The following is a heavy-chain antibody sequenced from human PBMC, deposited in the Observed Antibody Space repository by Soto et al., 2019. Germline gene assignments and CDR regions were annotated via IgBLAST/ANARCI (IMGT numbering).Heavy chain of an antibody. D-gene: IGHD2-15*01. CDR1: GGTFSSYA. CDR3: ARGKCSGGSCYSYLDY. Sequence: QVQLVQSGAEVKKPGSSVKVSCKASGGTFSSYAISWVRQAPGQGLEWMGGIIPIFGTANYAQKFQGRVTITADESTSTAYMELSSLRSEHTAVYYCARGKCSGGSCYSYLDYWGQGTLVTVSS. J-gene: IGHJ4*02. CDR2: IIPIFGTA. V-gene: IGHV1-69*01.